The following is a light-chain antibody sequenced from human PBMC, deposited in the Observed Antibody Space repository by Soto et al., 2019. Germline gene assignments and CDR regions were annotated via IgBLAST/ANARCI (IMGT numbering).Light chain of an antibody. Sequence: EIVLTQSPGTLSLSPGERATLSCRASQSVTSSYLAWYQQKPGQAPRLLIYGASSRATGIPDRFSGSGSGAGLPLTISRLEPEGFAVYYCQQYCSSHTFGGGTKVEIK. J-gene: IGKJ4*01. V-gene: IGKV3-20*01. CDR3: QQYCSSHT. CDR2: GAS. CDR1: QSVTSSY.